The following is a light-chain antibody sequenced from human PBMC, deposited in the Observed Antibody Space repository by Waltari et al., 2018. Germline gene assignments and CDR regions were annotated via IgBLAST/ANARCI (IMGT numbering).Light chain of an antibody. V-gene: IGLV2-14*01. J-gene: IGLJ1*01. CDR3: SSYTSSDTPV. Sequence: QSALTQPASVSGSPGQSITISCTGTSSDVGGYNFVSWYQQHPGKAPKLISYDVSNRPSGVSNRFSGAKSGNTASRTISGLQAEDEADYYCSSYTSSDTPVFGTGTKVTVV. CDR1: SSDVGGYNF. CDR2: DVS.